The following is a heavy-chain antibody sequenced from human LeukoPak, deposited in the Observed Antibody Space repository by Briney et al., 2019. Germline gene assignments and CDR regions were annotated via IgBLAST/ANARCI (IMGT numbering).Heavy chain of an antibody. Sequence: GGSLRLSCAASGFTFSSYWMYWARQAPGKGLVWVSGIFGSGGSAHYADSVKGRFTISRDNSKNTVYLQMDSLRAEDTAIYYCAKTTTGYSSGRYPAWPIDYWGQGTLVTVSS. CDR1: GFTFSSYW. J-gene: IGHJ4*02. V-gene: IGHV3-23*01. CDR2: IFGSGGSA. CDR3: AKTTTGYSSGRYPAWPIDY. D-gene: IGHD2-15*01.